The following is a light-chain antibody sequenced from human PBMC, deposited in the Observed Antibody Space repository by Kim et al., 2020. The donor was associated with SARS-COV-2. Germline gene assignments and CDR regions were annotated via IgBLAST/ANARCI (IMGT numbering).Light chain of an antibody. J-gene: IGKJ4*01. CDR1: RGGGVG. V-gene: IGKV3-11*01. CDR3: QQHTKWPPAPS. CDR2: DAA. Sequence: SPGEGASGSGGAGRGGGVGWAWCRRRGGEPPRLLIYDAAIRATGIPDRFSGSGSGTDFTLTIGSLESEDFAVYYCQQHTKWPPAPSFGGGTKLEI.